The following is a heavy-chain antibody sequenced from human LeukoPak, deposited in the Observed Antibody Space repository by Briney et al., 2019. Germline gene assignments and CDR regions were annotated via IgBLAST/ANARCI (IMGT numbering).Heavy chain of an antibody. Sequence: GGSLRLSCGASGFTFSSYAMSWVRQAPGKGLEWVSAIGSGTYYADSVKGRFTISRDDSRNTLYLQMNSLRGDDTAVYYCAKDVGKWESLHFFDYWGQGTLVTVSS. J-gene: IGHJ4*02. CDR1: GFTFSSYA. D-gene: IGHD1-26*01. V-gene: IGHV3-23*01. CDR3: AKDVGKWESLHFFDY. CDR2: IGSGT.